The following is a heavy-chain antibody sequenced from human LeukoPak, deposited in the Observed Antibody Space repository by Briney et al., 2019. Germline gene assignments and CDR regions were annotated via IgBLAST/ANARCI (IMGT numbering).Heavy chain of an antibody. J-gene: IGHJ4*02. V-gene: IGHV1-2*02. CDR1: GYTFTDYY. Sequence: ASVKVSCMASGYTFTDYYMHWVRQAPGQGLEWMGWINPNSGGTDYAQKFQGRVTMTRDTSISTAYMELSRLGSDDTAVYYCATDYGDYESGYWGQGTLVTVSS. D-gene: IGHD4-17*01. CDR2: INPNSGGT. CDR3: ATDYGDYESGY.